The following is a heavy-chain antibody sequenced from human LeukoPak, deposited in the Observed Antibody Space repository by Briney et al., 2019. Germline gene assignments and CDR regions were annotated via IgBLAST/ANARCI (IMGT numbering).Heavy chain of an antibody. CDR2: INPNSGGT. V-gene: IGHV1-2*02. CDR1: GYTFTGYY. J-gene: IGHJ3*02. Sequence: ASVKVSCKASGYTFTGYYMHWVRQAPGQGLEWMGWINPNSGGTNYAQNFQGRVTMTRDTSISTAYMELSSLRSEDTAVYYCAREQDSSGYHDAFDIWGQGTMVTVSS. D-gene: IGHD3-22*01. CDR3: AREQDSSGYHDAFDI.